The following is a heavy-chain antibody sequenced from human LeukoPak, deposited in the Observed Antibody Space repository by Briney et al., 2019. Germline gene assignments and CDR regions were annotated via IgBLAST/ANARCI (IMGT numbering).Heavy chain of an antibody. J-gene: IGHJ6*02. Sequence: PGGSLRLSCAASGFSFRSYGMHWIRQAPGEGLEWVAIISYDGSNKYYADSVKGRFTISRDNSKNTLYLQMNSLRAEDTAVYYCARDIGPGGLWFGELFYYYGMDVWGQGTTVTVSS. D-gene: IGHD3-10*01. CDR1: GFSFRSYG. V-gene: IGHV3-30*03. CDR2: ISYDGSNK. CDR3: ARDIGPGGLWFGELFYYYGMDV.